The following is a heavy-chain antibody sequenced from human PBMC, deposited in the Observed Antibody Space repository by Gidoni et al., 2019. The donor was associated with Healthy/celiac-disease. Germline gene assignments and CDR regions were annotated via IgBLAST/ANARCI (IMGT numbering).Heavy chain of an antibody. D-gene: IGHD4-4*01. Sequence: EVQLLESGGGLVQPGGSLRLSCAASGFTFSSYAMSWVRQAPGKGLEWVSAISGSGGSTYYADSVKGRFTISRDNSKNTLYLQMNSLRAEDTAVYYSAKYDSVSNSGLPDAFDIWGQGTMVTVSS. CDR3: AKYDSVSNSGLPDAFDI. CDR2: ISGSGGST. CDR1: GFTFSSYA. V-gene: IGHV3-23*01. J-gene: IGHJ3*02.